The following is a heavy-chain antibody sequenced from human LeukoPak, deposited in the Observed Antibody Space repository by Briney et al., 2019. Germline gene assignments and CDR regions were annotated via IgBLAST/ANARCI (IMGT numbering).Heavy chain of an antibody. V-gene: IGHV4-31*03. D-gene: IGHD3-22*01. CDR2: IYYSGST. CDR3: ARVVFEYYYDSSGPFDY. CDR1: GGSISSGDYY. J-gene: IGHJ4*02. Sequence: SETLSLTCTVSGGSISSGDYYWSWIRQPPGKGLEWIGYIYYSGSTYYNPSLKSRVTISVDTSKNQFSLKLSSVTAADTAVYYCARVVFEYYYDSSGPFDYWGQGTLVTVSS.